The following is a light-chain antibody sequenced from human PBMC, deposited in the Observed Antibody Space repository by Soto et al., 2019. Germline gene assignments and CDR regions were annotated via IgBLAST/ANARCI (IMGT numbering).Light chain of an antibody. Sequence: DVEMTQCPLSLPVSLGQPASISCRSSQSLVHSDGNTYLNWFQQRPGQSPRRLISRASNRDSGVPDRFSGVGSGTDFTLKISRVETEDVAVYYCMQGTHWPWTLGQGTKVDIK. V-gene: IGKV2-30*02. CDR2: RAS. CDR3: MQGTHWPWT. J-gene: IGKJ1*01. CDR1: QSLVHSDGNTY.